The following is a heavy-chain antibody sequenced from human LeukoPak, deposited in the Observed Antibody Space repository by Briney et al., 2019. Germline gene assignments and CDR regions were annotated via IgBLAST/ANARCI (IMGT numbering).Heavy chain of an antibody. Sequence: PGGSLRLSCAASGFTFSNYEMNWVRQAPGKGLEWVSYSSSSGSTIYYTDSVKGRFTISRDDAKNSLYLQMNSLRAEDTAIYYCARGRGTYWGQGTLVTVSS. D-gene: IGHD3-16*01. CDR2: SSSSGSTI. J-gene: IGHJ4*02. V-gene: IGHV3-48*03. CDR1: GFTFSNYE. CDR3: ARGRGTY.